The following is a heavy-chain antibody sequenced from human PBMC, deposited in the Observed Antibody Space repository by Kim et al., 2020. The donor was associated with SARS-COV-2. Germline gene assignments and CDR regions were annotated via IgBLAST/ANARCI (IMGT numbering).Heavy chain of an antibody. CDR1: GFTFNSYT. D-gene: IGHD1-7*01. V-gene: IGHV3-33*06. CDR3: AKGVVWNYLSSRRFDY. Sequence: GGSLRLSCAASGFTFNSYTMHWVRQAPGKGLEWVAVIWYDGSDKYYADSVKGRFTISRDNSRNTLFLQMNSLRAEDTAVYYCAKGVVWNYLSSRRFDYWGQGTLVTVSS. J-gene: IGHJ4*02. CDR2: IWYDGSDK.